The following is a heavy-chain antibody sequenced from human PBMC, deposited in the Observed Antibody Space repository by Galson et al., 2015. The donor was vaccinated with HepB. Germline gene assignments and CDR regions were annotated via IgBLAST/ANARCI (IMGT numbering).Heavy chain of an antibody. CDR3: AKSPSSGWYRVNWFDP. D-gene: IGHD6-19*01. Sequence: SLRLSCAASGFTFSSYAMSWVRQAPGKGLEWVSTISGSGGSTFYSDSVKGRFPISRDNSENPLYRQMNSLRAEDTAVYYCAKSPSSGWYRVNWFDPWGQGTLVTVSS. J-gene: IGHJ5*02. CDR1: GFTFSSYA. V-gene: IGHV3-23*01. CDR2: ISGSGGST.